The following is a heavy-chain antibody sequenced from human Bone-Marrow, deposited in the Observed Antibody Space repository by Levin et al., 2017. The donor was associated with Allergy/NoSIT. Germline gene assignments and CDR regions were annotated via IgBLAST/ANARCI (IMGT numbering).Heavy chain of an antibody. Sequence: RAGGSLRLSCAASGFTFSNYWMSWVRQAPGKGPEWVANIKQDGSEKYYVDSVKGRFTISRDNGKNSLYLLMNSLRAEDTAIYYCARDPDDSYGYRSSNWFDPWGQGTLVTVSS. D-gene: IGHD5-18*01. V-gene: IGHV3-7*01. CDR1: GFTFSNYW. J-gene: IGHJ5*02. CDR2: IKQDGSEK. CDR3: ARDPDDSYGYRSSNWFDP.